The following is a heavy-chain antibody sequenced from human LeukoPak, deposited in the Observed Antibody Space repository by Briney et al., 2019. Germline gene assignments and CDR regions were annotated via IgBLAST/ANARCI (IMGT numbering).Heavy chain of an antibody. D-gene: IGHD6-19*01. CDR1: GYTFTSYY. Sequence: GASVKVSCKASGYTFTSYYMHWVRQAPEQGLEWMGIINPSGGSTSYAQKFQGRVTMTRDTSTSTVYMELSSLRSEDTAVYYCARIAVAGTRYNWFDPWGQGTLVTVSS. CDR2: INPSGGST. J-gene: IGHJ5*02. CDR3: ARIAVAGTRYNWFDP. V-gene: IGHV1-46*01.